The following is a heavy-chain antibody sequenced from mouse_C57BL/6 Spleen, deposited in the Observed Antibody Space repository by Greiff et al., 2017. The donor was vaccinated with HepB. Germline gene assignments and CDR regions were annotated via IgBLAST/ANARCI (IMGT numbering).Heavy chain of an antibody. Sequence: QVQLQQSGAELVKPGASVKMSCKASGYTFTSYWITWVKQRPGQGLEWIGDIYPGSGSTNYNEKFKSKATLTVDTSSSTAYMQLSSLTSEDSAVYYCARGAGLPHGAMDYWGQGTSVTVSS. CDR2: IYPGSGST. D-gene: IGHD2-2*01. CDR1: GYTFTSYW. CDR3: ARGAGLPHGAMDY. J-gene: IGHJ4*01. V-gene: IGHV1-55*01.